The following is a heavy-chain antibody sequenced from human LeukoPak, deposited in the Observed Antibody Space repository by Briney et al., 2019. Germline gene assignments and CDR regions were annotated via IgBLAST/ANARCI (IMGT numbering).Heavy chain of an antibody. CDR3: ARVAVFEDYDSGGYDFAY. V-gene: IGHV3-53*01. D-gene: IGHD3-22*01. CDR2: IFRGGST. CDR1: GFSPTSNY. Sequence: PRGCLRLSCAPSGFSPTSNYMSWVRQAPGEGLEWVSAIFRGGSTNYADSVKGRCTISRDNSKNTLYLKMNSLRAEDTAVYYCARVAVFEDYDSGGYDFAYWGQGTLVTVSS. J-gene: IGHJ4*02.